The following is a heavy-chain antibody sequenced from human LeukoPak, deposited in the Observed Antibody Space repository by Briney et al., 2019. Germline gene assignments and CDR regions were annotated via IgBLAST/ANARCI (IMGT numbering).Heavy chain of an antibody. Sequence: SETLSLTCAVYGGSFSGCYWSWIRQPPGKGLEWIGEINHSGSTNYNPSLKSRVTISVDTSKNQFSLKLSSVTAADTAVYYCAREGRLPFDYWGQGTLVTVSS. CDR1: GGSFSGCY. J-gene: IGHJ4*02. CDR3: AREGRLPFDY. CDR2: INHSGST. D-gene: IGHD4-11*01. V-gene: IGHV4-34*01.